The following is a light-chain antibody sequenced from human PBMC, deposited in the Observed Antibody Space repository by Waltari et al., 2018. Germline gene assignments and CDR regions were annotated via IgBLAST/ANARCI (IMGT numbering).Light chain of an antibody. CDR2: LGS. CDR3: MQALQART. J-gene: IGKJ1*01. Sequence: DIVMIQSPLSLPVTPGEPASISCRSSQSLVHSNGYNYLDWYLQKPGQSPQLLIYLGSNRASGVPDRFSGSGSGTDFTLKISRVEAEDVGVYYCMQALQARTFGQGTKVEIK. V-gene: IGKV2-28*01. CDR1: QSLVHSNGYNY.